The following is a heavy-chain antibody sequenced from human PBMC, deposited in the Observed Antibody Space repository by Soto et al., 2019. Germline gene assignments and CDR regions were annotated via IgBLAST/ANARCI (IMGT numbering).Heavy chain of an antibody. J-gene: IGHJ4*02. Sequence: ESGGGVVQPGRSLRLSCAASGFTFSNYAVHWVRQAPGKGLEWMADSSYDGNSKYYADSVKGRFTISRDNSKDTLFLQMNSLRAEDTAVYYCARERFSIAFDYWGQGTLLTVSS. CDR2: SSYDGNSK. CDR3: ARERFSIAFDY. CDR1: GFTFSNYA. D-gene: IGHD2-2*01. V-gene: IGHV3-30-3*01.